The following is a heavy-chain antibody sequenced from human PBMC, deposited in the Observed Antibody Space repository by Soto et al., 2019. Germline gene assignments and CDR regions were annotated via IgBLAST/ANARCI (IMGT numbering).Heavy chain of an antibody. J-gene: IGHJ6*02. CDR1: GGTFSSYA. Sequence: QVQLVQSGAEVKKPGSSVKVSCKASGGTFSSYAISWVRQAPGQGLEWMGGIIPIFGTANYAQKFQGRVTITADESTSTGYMELSSLRSEDTAVYYCACHGIAGTWVYYYGMDVWGQGTTVTVSS. CDR2: IIPIFGTA. CDR3: ACHGIAGTWVYYYGMDV. D-gene: IGHD1-7*01. V-gene: IGHV1-69*12.